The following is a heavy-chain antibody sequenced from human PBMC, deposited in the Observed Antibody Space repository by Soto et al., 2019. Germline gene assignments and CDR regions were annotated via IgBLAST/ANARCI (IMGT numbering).Heavy chain of an antibody. CDR2: IKEDGSEK. V-gene: IGHV3-7*03. D-gene: IGHD5-12*01. CDR1: GFTFSTDW. CDR3: ARYRYAYGIDD. J-gene: IGHJ6*02. Sequence: VGFLRFSCGASGFTFSTDWMVWVRQAPGKWLERVANIKEDGSEKYYVDSVKGRFTVSRDNAKSSLYLKMNTLRAEDTAVYYCARYRYAYGIDDWVQGTPVTVS.